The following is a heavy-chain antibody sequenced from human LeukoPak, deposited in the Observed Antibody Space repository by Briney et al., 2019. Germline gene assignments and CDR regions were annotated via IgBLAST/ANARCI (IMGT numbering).Heavy chain of an antibody. Sequence: SETLSLTCTVSGYSISSGYYWGWIRQPPGKGLEWIGSIYHSGSTYYNPFLKSRVTISVDTSKNQFSLKLSSVTAADTAAYYCAIGRAAAGIRWFDPWGQGTLVTVSS. J-gene: IGHJ5*02. CDR3: AIGRAAAGIRWFDP. CDR2: IYHSGST. D-gene: IGHD6-13*01. V-gene: IGHV4-38-2*02. CDR1: GYSISSGYY.